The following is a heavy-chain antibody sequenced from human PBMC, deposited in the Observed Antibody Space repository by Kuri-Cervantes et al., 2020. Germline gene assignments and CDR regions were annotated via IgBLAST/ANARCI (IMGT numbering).Heavy chain of an antibody. D-gene: IGHD1-26*01. CDR3: ARAGEWELGGFDD. Sequence: SETLSLTCTVSGGSISSGGYYWSWIRQHPGKGLEWIGYIYYSGSTYYNPSLKSRVTISVDTSKNQFSLKLSSVTAADTAVYYCARAGEWELGGFDDWGQGTLVTVSS. J-gene: IGHJ4*02. V-gene: IGHV4-31*03. CDR1: GGSISSGGYY. CDR2: IYYSGST.